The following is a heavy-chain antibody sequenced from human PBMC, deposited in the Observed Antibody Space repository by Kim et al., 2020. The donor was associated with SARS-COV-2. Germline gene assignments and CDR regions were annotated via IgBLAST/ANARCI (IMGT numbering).Heavy chain of an antibody. V-gene: IGHV4-31*03. Sequence: SETLSLTCTVSGVSISSGGYYWSWIRPHPGKGLEWTGYIYYSGSTYYNLSLRSRVTISVDTSKNQFSLKLSSVTAADTAVYYCARTRFTMIVVVTHFDY. CDR3: ARTRFTMIVVVTHFDY. CDR2: IYYSGST. CDR1: GVSISSGGYY. J-gene: IGHJ4*01. D-gene: IGHD3-22*01.